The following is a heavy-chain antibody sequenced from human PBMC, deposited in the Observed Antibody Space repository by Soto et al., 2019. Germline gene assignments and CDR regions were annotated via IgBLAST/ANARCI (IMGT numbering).Heavy chain of an antibody. D-gene: IGHD2-21*01. V-gene: IGHV1-18*01. CDR1: GYTFTSYG. J-gene: IGHJ4*02. Sequence: ASVKVSCKASGYTFTSYGISWVRQAPGQGLEWMGWISAYNGNTNYAQKLQGRVTMTTDTSTSTAYMELRSLRSDDTAVYYCARGNLPFWHIVVVIADIHFDYWGQGTLVTVSS. CDR2: ISAYNGNT. CDR3: ARGNLPFWHIVVVIADIHFDY.